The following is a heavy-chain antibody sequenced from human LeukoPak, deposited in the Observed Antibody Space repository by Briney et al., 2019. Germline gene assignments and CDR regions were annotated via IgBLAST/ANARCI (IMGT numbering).Heavy chain of an antibody. CDR1: GGSISSYY. CDR3: AREAAAGPVFDY. Sequence: SETLSLTCTVSGGSISSYYWSWIRQPPGKGLEWIGYIYYSGSTNYNPSLKGRVTISVDTSKNQFSLKLSSVTAADTAVYYCAREAAAGPVFDYWGQGTLVTVSS. J-gene: IGHJ4*02. CDR2: IYYSGST. D-gene: IGHD6-13*01. V-gene: IGHV4-59*01.